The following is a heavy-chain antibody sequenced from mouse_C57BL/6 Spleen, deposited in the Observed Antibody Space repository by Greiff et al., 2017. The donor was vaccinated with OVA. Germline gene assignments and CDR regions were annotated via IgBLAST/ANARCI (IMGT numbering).Heavy chain of an antibody. Sequence: VKLMESGPGLVQPSQSLSITCTVSGFSLTSYGVHWVRQSPGKGLEWLGVIWSGGSTDYNAAFISRLSISKDNSKSQVFFKMNSLQADDTAIYYCARKGYYSNPYYAMDYWGQGTSVTVSS. CDR2: IWSGGST. CDR1: GFSLTSYG. CDR3: ARKGYYSNPYYAMDY. J-gene: IGHJ4*01. D-gene: IGHD2-5*01. V-gene: IGHV2-2*01.